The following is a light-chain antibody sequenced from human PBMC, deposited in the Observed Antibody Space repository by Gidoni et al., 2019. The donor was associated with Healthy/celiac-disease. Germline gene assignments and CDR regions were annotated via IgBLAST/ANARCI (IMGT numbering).Light chain of an antibody. CDR3: QQRSNCPEYT. V-gene: IGKV3-11*01. CDR1: QSVSSY. CDR2: DAA. J-gene: IGKJ2*01. Sequence: EIVLTQSPATLSFSPGERATLSCRASQSVSSYLPWYKQKPGQAPRLLIYDAANRATGIPARFSGSVSVSDFTLTISSLVLEDFAVYYCQQRSNCPEYTFGQGTKLEIK.